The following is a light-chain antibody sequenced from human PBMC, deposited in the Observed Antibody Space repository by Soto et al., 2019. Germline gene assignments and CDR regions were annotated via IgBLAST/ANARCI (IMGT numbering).Light chain of an antibody. V-gene: IGLV2-14*01. Sequence: QSALTQPASVSGSPGQSITISCTGTSSDVGSNNFVSWFQQHPGKAPKLMIYEVTNRPSGVSYRFSGSKSGNTASLTISGLQAEDEADYYCSSFTSANTWVFGVGTKRTVL. CDR1: SSDVGSNNF. J-gene: IGLJ3*02. CDR2: EVT. CDR3: SSFTSANTWV.